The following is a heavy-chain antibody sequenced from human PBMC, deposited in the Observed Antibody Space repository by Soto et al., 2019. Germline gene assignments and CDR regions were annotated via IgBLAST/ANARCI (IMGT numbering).Heavy chain of an antibody. CDR1: GGSFSGYY. CDR3: ARGGIVVVPAAMSRPHYHLDV. Sequence: SETLSLTCAVYGGSFSGYYWSWIRQPPGKGLEWIGEINHSGSTNYNPSLKSRVTISVDTSKNQFSLKLSSVTAADTAVYYCARGGIVVVPAAMSRPHYHLDVWGKGTTVTVSS. J-gene: IGHJ6*03. D-gene: IGHD2-2*01. CDR2: INHSGST. V-gene: IGHV4-34*01.